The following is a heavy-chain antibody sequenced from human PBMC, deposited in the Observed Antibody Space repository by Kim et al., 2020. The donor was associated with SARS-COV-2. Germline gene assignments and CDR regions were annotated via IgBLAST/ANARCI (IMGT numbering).Heavy chain of an antibody. Sequence: RVTISVDTSKNQFSLKLSSVTAADTAVYYCARDRGSSGWYPLPDYGMDVWGQGTTVTVSS. V-gene: IGHV4-59*01. J-gene: IGHJ6*02. CDR3: ARDRGSSGWYPLPDYGMDV. D-gene: IGHD6-19*01.